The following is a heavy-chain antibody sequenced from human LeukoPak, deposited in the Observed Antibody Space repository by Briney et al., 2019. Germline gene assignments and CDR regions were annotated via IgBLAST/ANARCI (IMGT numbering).Heavy chain of an antibody. Sequence: SQTLSLTCTVSGGSISSGDYYWSRIRQPPGKGLEWIGYIYYSGSTYYNPSLKSRVTISVDTSKNQFSLKLSSVTAADTAVYYCARERMSGGNPTDLDYWGQGTLVTVSS. D-gene: IGHD4-23*01. CDR3: ARERMSGGNPTDLDY. V-gene: IGHV4-30-4*01. J-gene: IGHJ4*02. CDR2: IYYSGST. CDR1: GGSISSGDYY.